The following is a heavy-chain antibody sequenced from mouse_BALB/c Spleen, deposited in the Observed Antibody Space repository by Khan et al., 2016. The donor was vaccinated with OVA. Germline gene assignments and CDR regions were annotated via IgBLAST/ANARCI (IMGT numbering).Heavy chain of an antibody. CDR1: GFTLTNYG. CDR2: IWSDGST. V-gene: IGHV2-6-1*01. D-gene: IGHD1-1*01. CDR3: AGQPYAHYDIMDF. J-gene: IGHJ4*01. Sequence: QVQLKESGPGLAAPSQTLSITCTTSGFTLTNYGVHWVRQPPGKGLEWLVVIWSDGSTTYNSDLKSRLTTTTDNSQSHAFLRLISIQTDDTTIYYCAGQPYAHYDIMDFWGQGTSVTVSS.